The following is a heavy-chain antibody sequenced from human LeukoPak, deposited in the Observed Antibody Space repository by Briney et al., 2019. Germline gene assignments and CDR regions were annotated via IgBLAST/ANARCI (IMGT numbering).Heavy chain of an antibody. J-gene: IGHJ4*02. D-gene: IGHD6-6*01. CDR1: GFTFSINW. CDR2: INSDGSST. V-gene: IGHV3-74*01. CDR3: ARVSEYSSSPGGY. Sequence: GGSLRLSCAVSGFTFSINWMHWVRQAPGKGLVWVSRINSDGSSTSYADSVKGRFTISRDNAKNTLYLQMNSLRAEDTAVYYCARVSEYSSSPGGYWGQGTLVTVSS.